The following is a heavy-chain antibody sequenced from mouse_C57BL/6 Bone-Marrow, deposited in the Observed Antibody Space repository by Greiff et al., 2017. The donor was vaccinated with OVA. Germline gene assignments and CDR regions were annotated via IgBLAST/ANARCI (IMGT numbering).Heavy chain of an antibody. J-gene: IGHJ1*03. CDR2: IWSGGST. V-gene: IGHV2-2*01. CDR3: ARWGTPWYFDV. D-gene: IGHD2-14*01. Sequence: QVQLKQSGPGLVQPSQSLSITCTVSGFSLTSYGVHWVRQSPGKGLEWLGVIWSGGSTDYNAAFISRLSISKDNSKSQVFFKMNSLQADDTAIYYCARWGTPWYFDVWGTGTTVTVSS. CDR1: GFSLTSYG.